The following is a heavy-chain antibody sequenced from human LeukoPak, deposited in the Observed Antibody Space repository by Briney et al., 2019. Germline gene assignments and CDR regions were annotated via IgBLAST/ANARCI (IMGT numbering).Heavy chain of an antibody. V-gene: IGHV4-59*01. J-gene: IGHJ5*02. Sequence: SETLSLTCTVSGGSISSYYWSWIRQPPGKGLEWIGYIYYSGSTNYNPSLKSRVTISVDTSKNQFSLKLGSVTAADTAVYYCARDPEGYWFDPWGQGTLVTVSS. CDR2: IYYSGST. CDR3: ARDPEGYWFDP. CDR1: GGSISSYY.